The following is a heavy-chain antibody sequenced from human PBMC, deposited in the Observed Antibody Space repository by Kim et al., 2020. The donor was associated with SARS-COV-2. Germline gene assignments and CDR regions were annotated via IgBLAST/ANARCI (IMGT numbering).Heavy chain of an antibody. V-gene: IGHV3-30-3*01. CDR3: ARSGMNDFWSGYYIFDSNYYYYYGMDV. CDR1: GFTFSSYA. J-gene: IGHJ6*02. D-gene: IGHD3-3*01. CDR2: ISYDGSNK. Sequence: GGSLRLSCAASGFTFSSYAMHWVRQAPGKGLEWVAVISYDGSNKYYADSVKGRFTISRDNSKNTLYLQMNSLRAEDTAVYYCARSGMNDFWSGYYIFDSNYYYYYGMDVWGQGTTVTVSS.